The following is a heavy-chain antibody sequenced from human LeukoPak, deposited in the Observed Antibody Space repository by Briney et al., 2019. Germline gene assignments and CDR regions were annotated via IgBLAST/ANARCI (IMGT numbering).Heavy chain of an antibody. CDR3: ARLVVSSWHHEVLLGRDY. V-gene: IGHV4-39*01. CDR1: GGSISSRPYC. CDR2: FYYSGST. J-gene: IGHJ4*02. Sequence: KSSETLSLTCTVSGGSISSRPYCWGWIRQPPGKGLEWLGSFYYSGSTYYKPSLKSRVTISVDTSKNQISLKLSSVTAADTAVYYCARLVVSSWHHEVLLGRDYWGQGTLVTVSS. D-gene: IGHD6-13*01.